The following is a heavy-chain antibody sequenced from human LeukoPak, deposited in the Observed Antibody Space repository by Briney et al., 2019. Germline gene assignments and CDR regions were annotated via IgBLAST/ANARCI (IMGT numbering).Heavy chain of an antibody. V-gene: IGHV3-23*01. J-gene: IGHJ4*02. D-gene: IGHD3-10*01. CDR3: AKGAHYYYGSGSYRFDY. Sequence: GGSLRLSCAASGFTFSSYAMSWVRQAPGKGLEWVSAISGSGGSTYYADSVKGRFTISRDNSKNTLYLQMNSLRAEDTAVYYCAKGAHYYYGSGSYRFDYWGQGTLVTVSS. CDR1: GFTFSSYA. CDR2: ISGSGGST.